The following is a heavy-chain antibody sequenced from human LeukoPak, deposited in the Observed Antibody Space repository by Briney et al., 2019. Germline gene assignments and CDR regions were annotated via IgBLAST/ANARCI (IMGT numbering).Heavy chain of an antibody. CDR1: GGSISSSTYY. D-gene: IGHD1-26*01. V-gene: IGHV4-61*05. J-gene: IGHJ4*02. CDR2: IYYSGST. Sequence: PSETLSLTCTVSGGSISSSTYYWGWIRQPPGKGLEWIGYIYYSGSTNYNPSLKSRVTISVDTSKNQFSLNLSSVTAADTAVYYCARSIVGATFPLGYWGQGALLTVSS. CDR3: ARSIVGATFPLGY.